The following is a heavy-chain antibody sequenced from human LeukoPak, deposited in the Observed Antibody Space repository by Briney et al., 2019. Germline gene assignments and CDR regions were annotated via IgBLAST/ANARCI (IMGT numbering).Heavy chain of an antibody. V-gene: IGHV3-48*01. CDR2: IRSSSET. CDR3: ARDAGNSGYGCDL. Sequence: QPGGSLRLSCAASGFIFSQYSMNWVRQAPGKGLGWVSHIRSSSETFYADSVKGRFTISRDNARNSLYLQMNNLRGEDTAIYYCARDAGNSGYGCDLWGQGTLVTVSS. CDR1: GFIFSQYS. D-gene: IGHD5-12*01. J-gene: IGHJ5*02.